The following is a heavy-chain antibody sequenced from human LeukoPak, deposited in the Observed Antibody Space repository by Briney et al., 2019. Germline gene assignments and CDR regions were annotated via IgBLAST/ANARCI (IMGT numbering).Heavy chain of an antibody. CDR1: GFDFSTYA. J-gene: IGHJ4*02. CDR2: ISTMSNYI. Sequence: GGSLRLSCAASGFDFSTYAINWVRQAPGKGLEWVPSISTMSNYIFYGDSVKGRFTISRDNAKNSVYLQMNSLRPEDTAVYYCARDRPVDYWGQGTLVTVSS. CDR3: ARDRPVDY. V-gene: IGHV3-21*01.